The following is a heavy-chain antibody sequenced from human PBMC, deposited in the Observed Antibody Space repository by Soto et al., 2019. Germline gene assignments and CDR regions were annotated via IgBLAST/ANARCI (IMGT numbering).Heavy chain of an antibody. Sequence: GGSLRLSCAASGFTFSSYWMSWVRQAPGKGLEWVANIKQDGSEKYYVDSVKGRFTISRDNAKNSLYLQMNSLRAEDTAVYYCARDLGHLTGWDDYWGQGTLVTVSS. D-gene: IGHD3-9*01. CDR3: ARDLGHLTGWDDY. CDR1: GFTFSSYW. CDR2: IKQDGSEK. V-gene: IGHV3-7*01. J-gene: IGHJ4*02.